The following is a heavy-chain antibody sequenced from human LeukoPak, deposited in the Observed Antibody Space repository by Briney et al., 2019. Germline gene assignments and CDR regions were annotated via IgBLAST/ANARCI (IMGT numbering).Heavy chain of an antibody. J-gene: IGHJ6*03. CDR1: GYSFTSYW. V-gene: IGHV5-51*01. CDR3: ARQDYGFWSGYPRDYYYYYMDV. D-gene: IGHD3-3*01. CDR2: IYPGDSDT. Sequence: GESLKISCKGSGYSFTSYWIGWVRQMPGKGLEWMGIIYPGDSDTRYSPSFQGQVTISADKSISTAYLQWSSLKASDTAMYYCARQDYGFWSGYPRDYYYYYMDVWGKGTTVTVSS.